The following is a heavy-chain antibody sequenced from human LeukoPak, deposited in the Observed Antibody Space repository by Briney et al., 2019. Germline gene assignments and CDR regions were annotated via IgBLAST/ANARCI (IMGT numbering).Heavy chain of an antibody. CDR3: ARSGVQWQWLLTYDAFDI. CDR1: GFTFSNYA. V-gene: IGHV3-30-3*01. CDR2: MSYDGNNK. Sequence: GGSLRLSCAASGFTFSNYAIHWVRQAPGKGLEWVAVMSYDGNNKYYADSVKGRFTISRDNSENTLYLQMNSLRAEDTAVYYCARSGVQWQWLLTYDAFDIWGQGTRVTVSS. D-gene: IGHD6-19*01. J-gene: IGHJ3*02.